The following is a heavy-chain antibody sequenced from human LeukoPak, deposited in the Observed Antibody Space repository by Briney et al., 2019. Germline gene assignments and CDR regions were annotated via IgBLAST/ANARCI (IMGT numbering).Heavy chain of an antibody. Sequence: PGGSLRLSRAASGFTFSTYWMTWVRQAPGKGLEWVANIKQDGSEKYFVDSVKGRFTISRDNAKNSLYLQMNSLRAEDTAVYYCAREIVVVIKGYFDYWGQGTLVTVSS. J-gene: IGHJ4*02. CDR1: GFTFSTYW. V-gene: IGHV3-7*01. D-gene: IGHD3-22*01. CDR2: IKQDGSEK. CDR3: AREIVVVIKGYFDY.